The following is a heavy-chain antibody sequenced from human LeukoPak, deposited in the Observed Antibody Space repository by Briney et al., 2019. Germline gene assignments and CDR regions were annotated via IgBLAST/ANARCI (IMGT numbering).Heavy chain of an antibody. V-gene: IGHV3-48*03. J-gene: IGHJ4*02. CDR3: AKDPDSSGYYSFFDY. D-gene: IGHD3-22*01. CDR1: GFTFSGYA. CDR2: ISSTGGTI. Sequence: PGGSLRLSCAASGFTFSGYAMNWVRQAPGKGLEWLSHISSTGGTIYYADSVKGRLTVSRDNAKNSLYLQMNSLRAEDTALYYCAKDPDSSGYYSFFDYWGQGTLVTVSS.